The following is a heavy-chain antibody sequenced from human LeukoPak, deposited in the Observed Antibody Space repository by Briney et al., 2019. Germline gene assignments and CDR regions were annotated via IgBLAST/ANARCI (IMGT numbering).Heavy chain of an antibody. CDR2: IYYRGST. Sequence: SETLSLTCTVSGGSISSSSYYWGWIRQPPGKGLEWIGSIYYRGSTYYNPSLKSRVTISVDTSKNQFSLKLSSVTAADTAVYYCARLIWFGELSGYGMDVWGQGTTVTVSS. V-gene: IGHV4-39*01. J-gene: IGHJ6*02. D-gene: IGHD3-10*01. CDR3: ARLIWFGELSGYGMDV. CDR1: GGSISSSSYY.